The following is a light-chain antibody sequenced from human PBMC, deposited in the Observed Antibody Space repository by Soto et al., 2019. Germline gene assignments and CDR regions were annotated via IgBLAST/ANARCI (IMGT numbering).Light chain of an antibody. Sequence: QSVLTQPASVSGSPGQSITISCTGTSSDVGGYNYVSWYQQHPGKAPKLMIYDVTNRPSGVSDRFSGSKFGHTASLTISGLQAEDEADYYCSSYTSSSTLEVFGGGTKVTVL. CDR3: SSYTSSSTLEV. V-gene: IGLV2-14*03. CDR1: SSDVGGYNY. J-gene: IGLJ2*01. CDR2: DVT.